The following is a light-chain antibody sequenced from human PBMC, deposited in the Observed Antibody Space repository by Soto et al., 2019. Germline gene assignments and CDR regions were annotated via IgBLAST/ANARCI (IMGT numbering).Light chain of an antibody. J-gene: IGLJ1*01. CDR3: SSYTSSSTLV. CDR1: SSDVGGYNY. Sequence: QSVLTQPPSASGSPGQSVTISCTGTSSDVGGYNYVSWYQQHPGKAPKLMIYEVSKRPSGVPDRFSGSKSGNTASLTVSGLQAEDEADYYCSSYTSSSTLVFGTGTKVT. CDR2: EVS. V-gene: IGLV2-8*01.